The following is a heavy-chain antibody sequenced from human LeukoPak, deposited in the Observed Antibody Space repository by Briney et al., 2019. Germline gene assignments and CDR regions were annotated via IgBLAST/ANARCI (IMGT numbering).Heavy chain of an antibody. CDR2: ISANSGYI. J-gene: IGHJ4*02. CDR1: GFTFSDYY. D-gene: IGHD2-2*01. CDR3: ARDVSRVVPAARYFDY. V-gene: IGHV3-11*06. Sequence: PGGSLRLSCAASGFTFSDYYMSWIRQAPGKGLEWVSCISANSGYIKFADSVRGRFTISRDNAKNSLYLQMNSLRAEDTAVYYCARDVSRVVPAARYFDYWGQGTLVTVSS.